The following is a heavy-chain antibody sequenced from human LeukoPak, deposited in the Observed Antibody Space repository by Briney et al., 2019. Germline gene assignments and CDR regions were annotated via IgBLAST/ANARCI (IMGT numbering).Heavy chain of an antibody. CDR1: GYTFNNYD. V-gene: IGHV1-8*01. D-gene: IGHD5-18*01. CDR2: MNPNSGNT. Sequence: ASVKVSCKASGYTFNNYDINWVRQAPGQGLEWMGWMNPNSGNTGYAQKFQGRVIMTRNTSISTAYMDLSSLKSEDTAVYYCARGIKKDTATYYYYYIDIWGEGTTVTVSS. CDR3: ARGIKKDTATYYYYYIDI. J-gene: IGHJ6*03.